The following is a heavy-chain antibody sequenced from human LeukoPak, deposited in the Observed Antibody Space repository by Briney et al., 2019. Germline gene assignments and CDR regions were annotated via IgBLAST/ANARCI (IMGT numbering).Heavy chain of an antibody. V-gene: IGHV1-69*04. Sequence: SVKVSCKASGGTFSSYAISWVRQAPGQGLEWIGRIIPIFGIANYAQKFQGRVTITADKSTSTAYMELSSLRSEDTAVYYCASDIVVVPAATGAFDIWGQGTMVTVSS. J-gene: IGHJ3*02. CDR2: IIPIFGIA. D-gene: IGHD2-2*01. CDR1: GGTFSSYA. CDR3: ASDIVVVPAATGAFDI.